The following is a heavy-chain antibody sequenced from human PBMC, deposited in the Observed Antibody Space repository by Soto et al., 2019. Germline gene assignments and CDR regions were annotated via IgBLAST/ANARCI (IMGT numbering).Heavy chain of an antibody. D-gene: IGHD3-10*01. Sequence: EASVKVSCKASGYTFTSYGISWVRQAPGQGLEWMGWISANNGNTNYAQKLQGRVTMTRDTSISTAYMELSRLRSDDTAVYYCARWQTRSAGYDAFDIWGQGTMVTVSS. CDR3: ARWQTRSAGYDAFDI. CDR2: ISANNGNT. CDR1: GYTFTSYG. J-gene: IGHJ3*02. V-gene: IGHV1-18*01.